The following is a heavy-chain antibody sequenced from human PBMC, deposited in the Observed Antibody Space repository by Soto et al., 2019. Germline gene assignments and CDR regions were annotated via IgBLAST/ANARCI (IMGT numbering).Heavy chain of an antibody. Sequence: QVQLQESGPGLVKPAETLSLTCTVSGGSINNYFWSWIRQSPGAGLEWLGNIHYTGTTIYNPYLTGRRGISVDTSRSQFSLTLSSVTAADTAVYYCARADPHLVEFYYYATDVWGQGTTVTVSS. CDR1: GGSINNYF. V-gene: IGHV4-59*01. CDR2: IHYTGTT. CDR3: ARADPHLVEFYYYATDV. D-gene: IGHD2-8*02. J-gene: IGHJ6*02.